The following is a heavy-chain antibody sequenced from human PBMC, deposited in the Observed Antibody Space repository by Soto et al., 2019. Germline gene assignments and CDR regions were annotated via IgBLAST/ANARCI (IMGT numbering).Heavy chain of an antibody. J-gene: IGHJ5*02. D-gene: IGHD6-6*01. CDR3: ARGYSSSPPWFDP. Sequence: GGSLRLSCAASGFTFSSYAMHWVRQAPGKGLEWVAVISYDGSNKYYADSVKGRFTISRDNSKNTLYLQMNSLRAEDTAVYYWARGYSSSPPWFDPWGQGTLVTVSS. V-gene: IGHV3-30-3*01. CDR2: ISYDGSNK. CDR1: GFTFSSYA.